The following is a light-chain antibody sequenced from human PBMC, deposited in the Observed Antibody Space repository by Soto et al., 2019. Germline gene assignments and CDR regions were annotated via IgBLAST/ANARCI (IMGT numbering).Light chain of an antibody. CDR2: WAS. CDR3: QQFYSMPLT. J-gene: IGKJ4*01. Sequence: DIVMTQSPDSLAVSVGERTTINCKSSRSLLFDSNNKNYLAWYQQKPGQPPKVLIYWASTRESGVPDRFSGSGSGTDFSLTINNLQASDLALYYCQQFYSMPLTFGGGTKVDIK. V-gene: IGKV4-1*01. CDR1: RSLLFDSNNKNY.